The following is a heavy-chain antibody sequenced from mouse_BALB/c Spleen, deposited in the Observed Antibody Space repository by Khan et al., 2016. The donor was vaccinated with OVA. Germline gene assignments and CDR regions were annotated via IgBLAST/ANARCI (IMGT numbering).Heavy chain of an antibody. CDR2: ISSGGHYT. CDR3: ARLAYYYNSEGFAY. Sequence: VELVESGGDLVKTGGSLKLSCAASGFTFSTYGMSWVRQTPDKRLEWVATISSGGHYTHYIDSVKGRFTISRDNAKNILYLQMTSLRSEDTAMYYCARLAYYYNSEGFAYWGQGTLVTVSA. CDR1: GFTFSTYG. V-gene: IGHV5-6*01. J-gene: IGHJ3*01. D-gene: IGHD1-1*02.